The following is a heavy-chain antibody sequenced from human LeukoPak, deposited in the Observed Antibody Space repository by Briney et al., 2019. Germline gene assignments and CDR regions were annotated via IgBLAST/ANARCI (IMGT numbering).Heavy chain of an antibody. CDR1: GGSVSSGRYY. D-gene: IGHD3-9*01. V-gene: IGHV4-61*01. J-gene: IGHJ5*02. Sequence: SETLSLTCTVSGGSVSSGRYYWSWIRQPPGKALEWTGYIYYSGSTNYNPSLKSRVTISVDTSKTQFSLKLSSVTAADTAVYYCARAPRYYDILTGFFEFDPWGQGTLVTVSS. CDR2: IYYSGST. CDR3: ARAPRYYDILTGFFEFDP.